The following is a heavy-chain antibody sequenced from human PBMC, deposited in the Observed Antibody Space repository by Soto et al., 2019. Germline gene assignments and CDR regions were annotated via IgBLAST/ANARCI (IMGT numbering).Heavy chain of an antibody. CDR2: IYPGDSDT. CDR1: GYSFTSYW. CDR3: ARMGYCISTSCPDAFDI. Sequence: PGESLKISCKGSGYSFTSYWIGWVRQMPGKGLEWMGIIYPGDSDTRYSPSFQGQVTISADKSISTAYLQWSSLKASDTAMYYCARMGYCISTSCPDAFDISGQGTMVTVS. D-gene: IGHD2-2*01. V-gene: IGHV5-51*01. J-gene: IGHJ3*02.